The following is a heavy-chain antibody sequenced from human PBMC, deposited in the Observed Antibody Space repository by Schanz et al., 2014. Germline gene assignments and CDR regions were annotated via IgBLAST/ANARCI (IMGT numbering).Heavy chain of an antibody. J-gene: IGHJ4*02. CDR2: ISASGGTT. CDR3: AKAHGSSLDS. CDR1: GFTFSAYA. V-gene: IGHV3-23*01. Sequence: EVQLLESGGGLVQPGGSLRLSCAASGFTFSAYAMTWVRQIPGKGLEWVSAISASGGTTYYADSVKGRFTISSDNSKSTLCLQMSSLRAEDSAVYYCAKAHGSSLDSWGQGTLVTVSS. D-gene: IGHD6-13*01.